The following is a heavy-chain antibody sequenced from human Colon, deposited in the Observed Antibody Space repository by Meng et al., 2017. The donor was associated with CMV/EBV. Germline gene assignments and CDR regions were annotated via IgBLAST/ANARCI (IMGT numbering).Heavy chain of an antibody. Sequence: SLKISCVALGFAFSESGMHWIPQSPGKGLEWVAGITWNSGSTVYADSVRGRFTSSRDNAKNTLYLQMNSLRLEDTALYYCAKDMSNYASLPMDFWGQGTPVTVSS. D-gene: IGHD4-11*01. CDR2: ITWNSGST. V-gene: IGHV3-9*01. CDR3: AKDMSNYASLPMDF. CDR1: GFAFSESG. J-gene: IGHJ4*02.